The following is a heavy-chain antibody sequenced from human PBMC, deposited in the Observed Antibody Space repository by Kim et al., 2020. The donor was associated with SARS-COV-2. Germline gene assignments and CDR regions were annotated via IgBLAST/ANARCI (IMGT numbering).Heavy chain of an antibody. CDR1: GYTFTSYY. V-gene: IGHV1-46*01. CDR2: INPSGGST. CDR3: ARDPRVTIFGVVTQPNWFDP. D-gene: IGHD3-3*01. Sequence: ASVKVSCKASGYTFTSYYMHWVRQAPGQGLEWMGIINPSGGSTSYAQKFQGRVTMTRDTSTSTVYMELSSLRSEDTAVYYCARDPRVTIFGVVTQPNWFDPWGQGTLVTVSS. J-gene: IGHJ5*02.